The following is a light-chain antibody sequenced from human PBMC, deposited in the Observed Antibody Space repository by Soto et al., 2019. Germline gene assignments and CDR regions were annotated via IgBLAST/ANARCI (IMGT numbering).Light chain of an antibody. V-gene: IGKV4-1*01. CDR1: QSVLYSSNNKNY. Sequence: DIVMTQSPDSLAVSLGERATINCKSSQSVLYSSNNKNYLAWYQQKPGQHPKLLIYWASTRESWVPDRFSGSGSWTDFTLTISSLQAEDVAVYYCQQYYSTPDTFGQGTKLEIK. CDR3: QQYYSTPDT. CDR2: WAS. J-gene: IGKJ2*01.